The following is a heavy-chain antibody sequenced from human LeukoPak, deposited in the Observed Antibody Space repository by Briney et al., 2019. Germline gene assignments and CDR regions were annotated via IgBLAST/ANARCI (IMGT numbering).Heavy chain of an antibody. Sequence: SETLSLTCTVSGGSISSYYWIWMRQPPGKGLEWIGYIFYSGSTNYNPSLKSRVSISVDTSKNQFSLRRSSVTAADTAVYYCARVGGYPNNWFDPWGQGTLVTVSS. J-gene: IGHJ5*02. D-gene: IGHD3-10*01. CDR3: ARVGGYPNNWFDP. CDR1: GGSISSYY. CDR2: IFYSGST. V-gene: IGHV4-59*01.